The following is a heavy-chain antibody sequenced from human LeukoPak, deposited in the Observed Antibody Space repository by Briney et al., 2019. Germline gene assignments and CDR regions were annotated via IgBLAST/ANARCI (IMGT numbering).Heavy chain of an antibody. Sequence: GGSLRLSSAASGFPVSSNYMSWVRQAPGTGLAWVSVIYSAGNTYYADSVKGRFTISRDNSRNTLYLQMNSLRPEDTAVYYCARDVRYSSSWYLDYWGQGTLVTVSS. V-gene: IGHV3-66*02. D-gene: IGHD6-13*01. CDR2: IYSAGNT. CDR3: ARDVRYSSSWYLDY. J-gene: IGHJ4*02. CDR1: GFPVSSNY.